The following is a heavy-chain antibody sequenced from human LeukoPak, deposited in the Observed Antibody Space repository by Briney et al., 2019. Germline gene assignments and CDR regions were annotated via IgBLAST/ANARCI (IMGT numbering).Heavy chain of an antibody. J-gene: IGHJ6*04. Sequence: GGSLRLSCAASGFTFSSYAMSWVRQAPGKGLEWVSAISGSGGSTYYADSVKGRFTISRDNSKNTLYLQMNSLRAEDTAVYYCAKASPPPRSRGWYDYYGMDVWGKGTTVTVSS. CDR3: AKASPPPRSRGWYDYYGMDV. CDR2: ISGSGGST. CDR1: GFTFSSYA. V-gene: IGHV3-23*01. D-gene: IGHD6-19*01.